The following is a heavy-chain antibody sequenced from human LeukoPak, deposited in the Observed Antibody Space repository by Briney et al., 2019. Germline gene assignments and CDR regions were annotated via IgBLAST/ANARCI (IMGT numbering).Heavy chain of an antibody. Sequence: GGSLRLSCAASGFSFSTYWMSWVRQAPGKGLEWVANINQAGGEEYYVDSAKGRFTISRDNAKNSLYLQMNSLRAEDTAVYYCAKNQQLWRSFDLWGRGTLLTVSS. V-gene: IGHV3-7*01. CDR3: AKNQQLWRSFDL. D-gene: IGHD6-13*01. CDR1: GFSFSTYW. J-gene: IGHJ2*01. CDR2: INQAGGEE.